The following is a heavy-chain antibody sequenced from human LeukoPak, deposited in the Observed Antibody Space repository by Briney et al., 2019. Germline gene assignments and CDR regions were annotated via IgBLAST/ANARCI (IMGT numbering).Heavy chain of an antibody. CDR3: AKDSYVSGRPLHTFDV. Sequence: GGSLRLSCAASGFTFAIHAMTWVRQAPGKGLEWVSGTSGDGASTHYAESVKGQFTISRDNSQNTLFLQMNSLRVEDTAIYYCAKDSYVSGRPLHTFDVWGQGTMVTVSS. D-gene: IGHD3-10*01. J-gene: IGHJ3*01. V-gene: IGHV3-23*01. CDR2: TSGDGAST. CDR1: GFTFAIHA.